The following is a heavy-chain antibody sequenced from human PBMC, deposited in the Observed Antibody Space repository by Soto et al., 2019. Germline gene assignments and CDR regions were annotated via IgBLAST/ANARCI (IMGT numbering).Heavy chain of an antibody. Sequence: QVQLVQSGAEVKKPGSSVKVSCKASGGTLSSYAISWVRQAPGQGLEWMGGIIPIFGTANYAQKFQGRVTITADKSTSTAYMELSSLRSEETAVYYCRRSSSGKNDAFDIWGQGTMVTVSS. CDR2: IIPIFGTA. CDR3: RRSSSGKNDAFDI. CDR1: GGTLSSYA. D-gene: IGHD6-19*01. V-gene: IGHV1-69*06. J-gene: IGHJ3*02.